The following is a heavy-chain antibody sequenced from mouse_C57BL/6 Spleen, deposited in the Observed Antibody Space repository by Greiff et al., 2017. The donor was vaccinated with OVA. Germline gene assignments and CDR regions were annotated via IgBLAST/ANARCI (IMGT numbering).Heavy chain of an antibody. CDR2: IHPNSGST. D-gene: IGHD2-3*01. CDR1: GYTFTSYW. V-gene: IGHV1-64*01. J-gene: IGHJ1*03. Sequence: QVHVKQSGAELVKPGASVKLSCKASGYTFTSYWMHWVKQRPGQGLEWIGMIHPNSGSTNYNEKFKSKATLTVDKSSSTAYMQLSSLTSEDSAVYYCARGDGYWRYFDVWGTGTTVTVSS. CDR3: ARGDGYWRYFDV.